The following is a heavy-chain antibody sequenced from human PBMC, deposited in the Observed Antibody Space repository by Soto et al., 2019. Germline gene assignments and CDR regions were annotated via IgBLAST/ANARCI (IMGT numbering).Heavy chain of an antibody. CDR3: GKGRDYGFVWGSYPYYYGMDV. V-gene: IGHV4-30-4*01. J-gene: IGHJ6*02. Sequence: SETLSLTCTVSGGSISSGDYYWIWIRHPPGKGLEWIGYIYYSGSTYYNPSLKSRVTISVDTSKNQFSLKLSSVTAADTAVYYCGKGRDYGFVWGSYPYYYGMDVWGQGTTVTVSS. D-gene: IGHD3-16*02. CDR2: IYYSGST. CDR1: GGSISSGDYY.